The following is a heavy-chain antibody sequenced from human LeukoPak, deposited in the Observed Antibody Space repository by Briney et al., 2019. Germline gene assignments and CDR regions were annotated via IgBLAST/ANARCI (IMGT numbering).Heavy chain of an antibody. CDR2: IRRDGGET. D-gene: IGHD3-10*01. CDR1: GFTFSNYG. CDR3: VPDNGFPDRYHNGVDAFDI. Sequence: GGSLRLSCSASGFTFSNYGMHWVRQAPGKGLEWLAFIRRDGGETWYELSVKGRFTILRDNSKDTLYLQMGSLRSEDTAVYFCVPDNGFPDRYHNGVDAFDIWGQGTMVTVSP. V-gene: IGHV3-30*02. J-gene: IGHJ3*02.